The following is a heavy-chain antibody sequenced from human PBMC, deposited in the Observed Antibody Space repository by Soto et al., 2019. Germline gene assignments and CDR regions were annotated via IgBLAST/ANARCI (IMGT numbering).Heavy chain of an antibody. CDR1: GFTFSSYA. V-gene: IGHV3-23*01. CDR3: AKDPASDYGDYS. J-gene: IGHJ4*02. CDR2: ISGSGGSI. D-gene: IGHD4-17*01. Sequence: GGSLRLSCAASGFTFSSYAMSWVRQAPGKGLEWVSGISGSGGSIYYADSVKGRFTISRDNSKNTLYLQMNSLRAEDTAVYYCAKDPASDYGDYSRGPGTLVTLSP.